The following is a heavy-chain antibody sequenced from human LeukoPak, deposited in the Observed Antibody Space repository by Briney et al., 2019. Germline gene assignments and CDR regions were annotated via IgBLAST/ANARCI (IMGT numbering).Heavy chain of an antibody. J-gene: IGHJ6*03. CDR2: IYSGGST. V-gene: IGHV3-66*04. Sequence: GGSLRLSCAASGFTVSSNYMSWVRQAPGKGLEWVSVIYSGGSTYYADSVKGRFTISRDNSKNTLYLQMNSLRAEDTAVYYCARRHRFWSGYSDYYYYYYMDVWGKGTTVTVSS. CDR1: GFTVSSNY. CDR3: ARRHRFWSGYSDYYYYYYMDV. D-gene: IGHD3-3*01.